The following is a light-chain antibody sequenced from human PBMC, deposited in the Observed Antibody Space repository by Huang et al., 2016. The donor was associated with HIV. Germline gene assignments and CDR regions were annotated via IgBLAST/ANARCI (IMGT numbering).Light chain of an antibody. Sequence: IVMTQSQATLSVSPGERVPGSCRANRRVSSNLAWYHQRPGQAPRLLIYGSSTRAPVIPARFSGSGSGTDVSLTISSLQSEEFALYYCQQYNNWLLSFGGGTRVDI. V-gene: IGKV3-15*01. CDR2: GSS. CDR1: RRVSSN. J-gene: IGKJ4*01. CDR3: QQYNNWLLS.